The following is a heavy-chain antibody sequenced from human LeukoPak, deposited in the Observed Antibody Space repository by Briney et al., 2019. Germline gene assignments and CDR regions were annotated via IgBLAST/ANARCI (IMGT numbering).Heavy chain of an antibody. CDR1: GYTFTSYG. Sequence: ASVKVSCKASGYTFTSYGISWVRQAPGQGLEWMGWISAHNGNTNYAQKLQGRVTMTTDTSTSTAYMELRSLRSDDTAVYYCARYCSGGSCYQLMERQGYWGQGTLVTVSS. CDR3: ARYCSGGSCYQLMERQGY. V-gene: IGHV1-18*01. J-gene: IGHJ4*02. D-gene: IGHD2-15*01. CDR2: ISAHNGNT.